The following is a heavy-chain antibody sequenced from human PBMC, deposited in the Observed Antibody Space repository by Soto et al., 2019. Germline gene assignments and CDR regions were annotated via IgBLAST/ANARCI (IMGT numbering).Heavy chain of an antibody. D-gene: IGHD3-22*01. Sequence: ASVKVSCKVSGYTLTELSMHWVRQAPGKGLEWMGGFDPEDGETIYAQKFQGRVTMTEDTSTDTAYMELSSLRSEDTAVYYCATDRSRVDYYDSSGYRACLGYWGQGTLVTVSS. J-gene: IGHJ4*02. CDR2: FDPEDGET. V-gene: IGHV1-24*01. CDR1: GYTLTELS. CDR3: ATDRSRVDYYDSSGYRACLGY.